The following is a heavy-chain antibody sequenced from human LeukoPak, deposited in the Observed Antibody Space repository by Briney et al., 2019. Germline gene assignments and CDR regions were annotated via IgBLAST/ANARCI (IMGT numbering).Heavy chain of an antibody. CDR1: GYSISSGFY. Sequence: SETLSLTCTVSGYSISSGFYWGWIRQPPGKGLEWIGSMYHSGSTYYNPSLKSRVTISVDTSKNQLSLKLRSVTAADTAVYYCARALGIFSFDSWGQGTLVIVSS. D-gene: IGHD3-3*01. V-gene: IGHV4-38-2*02. CDR2: MYHSGST. CDR3: ARALGIFSFDS. J-gene: IGHJ4*02.